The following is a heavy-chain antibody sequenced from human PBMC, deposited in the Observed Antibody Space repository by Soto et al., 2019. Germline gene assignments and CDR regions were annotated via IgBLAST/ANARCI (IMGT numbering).Heavy chain of an antibody. D-gene: IGHD1-26*01. V-gene: IGHV3-74*01. CDR2: INSDGSST. Sequence: EVQLVESGGGLVQPGGSLRLSCAASGFTFSSYWMYWVRQAPGKGLVWVSRINSDGSSTSYADSVKCRFTISRDNAKNTLYLQMNSLRAEDTAVYYCARGGSLNWYFDLWGRGTLVTVSS. CDR3: ARGGSLNWYFDL. J-gene: IGHJ2*01. CDR1: GFTFSSYW.